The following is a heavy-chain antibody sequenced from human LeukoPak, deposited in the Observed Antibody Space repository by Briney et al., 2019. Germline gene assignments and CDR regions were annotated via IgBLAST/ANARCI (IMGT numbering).Heavy chain of an antibody. Sequence: GGSLRLSCAASGFTFSSYGMHWVRQAPGKGLEWVAVIWYDGSNKYYADSVKGRFTISRDNSKNTLYLQMNSLRAEDTAVYYCARGNTYCGGDCYFNWFDPWGQGTLVTVSS. V-gene: IGHV3-33*01. J-gene: IGHJ5*02. CDR3: ARGNTYCGGDCYFNWFDP. CDR2: IWYDGSNK. CDR1: GFTFSSYG. D-gene: IGHD2-21*02.